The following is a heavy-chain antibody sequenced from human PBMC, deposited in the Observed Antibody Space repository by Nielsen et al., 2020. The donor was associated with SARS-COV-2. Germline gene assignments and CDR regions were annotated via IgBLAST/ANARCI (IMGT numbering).Heavy chain of an antibody. J-gene: IGHJ6*02. CDR3: ARDRGWTLTTKHGGHGMDV. D-gene: IGHD3-10*01. CDR2: INWNGGST. CDR1: GFIFDDYG. Sequence: GESLKISCAASGFIFDDYGMSWVRQAPGKGLEWVSGINWNGGSTGYADSVKGRFTISRGNAKNSLYLQMNSLRAEDTALYHCARDRGWTLTTKHGGHGMDVWGQGTTVTVSS. V-gene: IGHV3-20*01.